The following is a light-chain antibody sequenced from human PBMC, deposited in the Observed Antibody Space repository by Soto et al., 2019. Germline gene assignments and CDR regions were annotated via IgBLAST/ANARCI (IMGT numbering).Light chain of an antibody. Sequence: AIQMTQSPSSLSASVGDRVTITCRASQAIRNDLGWYQQKPGKAPKLLIFAASSLQSGVPSRFSGSGFGTDFTLTISSLQPEDFATYYCLQTYNYPYVTFGQGTKVDIK. J-gene: IGKJ1*01. CDR2: AAS. CDR1: QAIRND. V-gene: IGKV1-6*01. CDR3: LQTYNYPYVT.